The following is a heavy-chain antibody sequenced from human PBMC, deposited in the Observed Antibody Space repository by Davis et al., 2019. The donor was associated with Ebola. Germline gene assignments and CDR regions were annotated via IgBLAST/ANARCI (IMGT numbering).Heavy chain of an antibody. D-gene: IGHD1-1*01. V-gene: IGHV1-18*01. J-gene: IGHJ6*02. CDR1: GYTFTSYG. Sequence: ASVKVSCKASGYTFTSYGISWVRQAPGQGLEWMGWISAYNGNTNYAQKFQGRVTITRDTSASTAYMELSSLRSEDTAVYYCARAKSVTTYYYYGMDVWGQGTTVTVSS. CDR3: ARAKSVTTYYYYGMDV. CDR2: ISAYNGNT.